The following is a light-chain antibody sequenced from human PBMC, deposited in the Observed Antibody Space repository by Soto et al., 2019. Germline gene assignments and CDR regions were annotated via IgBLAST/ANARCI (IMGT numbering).Light chain of an antibody. V-gene: IGKV4-1*01. CDR2: CAS. Sequence: DIVMTQSPDALAVSLGERATINCKSSQRGVYSSNTKYYLAWYQQNTGQPHKLLIYCASTPESGVPARFSGRWSGTDFTLTISSLQDEDVAFYYWQQNYRTLWTFGQGTKVEIK. CDR3: QQNYRTLWT. J-gene: IGKJ1*01. CDR1: QRGVYSSNTKYY.